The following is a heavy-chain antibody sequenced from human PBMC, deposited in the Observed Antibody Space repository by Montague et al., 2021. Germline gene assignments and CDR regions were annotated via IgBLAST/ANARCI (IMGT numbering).Heavy chain of an antibody. CDR3: ARAEDYYGSGSYLGFDY. V-gene: IGHV4-31*03. D-gene: IGHD3-10*01. CDR1: GGSISSGGYY. J-gene: IGHJ4*02. CDR2: IFYSGNT. Sequence: TLSLTYTVSGGSISSGGYYWSWIRQLPGKGLEWTGYIFYSGNTYYNPSLKSRVTISVDTSKNQFSLKLSSVTAADTAVYYCARAEDYYGSGSYLGFDYWGQGTLVTVSS.